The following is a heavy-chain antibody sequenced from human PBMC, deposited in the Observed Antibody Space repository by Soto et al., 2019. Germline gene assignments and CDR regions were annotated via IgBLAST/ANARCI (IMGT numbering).Heavy chain of an antibody. CDR1: GGTFSSYA. D-gene: IGHD1-7*01. CDR3: ASHGITGTWVYYYGMDV. J-gene: IGHJ6*02. V-gene: IGHV1-69*12. Sequence: QVQLVQSGAEVKKPGSSVKVSCKASGGTFSSYAISWVRQAPGQGLEWMGGLIPIFDTADYAQKFQGRVTITADESTSTAYMELSSLRSEDTAVYYCASHGITGTWVYYYGMDVWCQGTTVTVSS. CDR2: LIPIFDTA.